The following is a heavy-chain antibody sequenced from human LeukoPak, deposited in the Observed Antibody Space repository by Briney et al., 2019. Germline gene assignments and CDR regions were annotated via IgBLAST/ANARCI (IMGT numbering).Heavy chain of an antibody. CDR1: GFTLSGHW. Sequence: GGSLRLSCVASGFTLSGHWMHWVRQAPGKGLVWVSRINSDESTTVYADSVKGRFTTSRDNAKNTLYLQMNSLTAEDTAVYYCARSDWFDPWGQGTLVTVSS. CDR3: ARSDWFDP. J-gene: IGHJ5*02. V-gene: IGHV3-74*01. CDR2: INSDESTT.